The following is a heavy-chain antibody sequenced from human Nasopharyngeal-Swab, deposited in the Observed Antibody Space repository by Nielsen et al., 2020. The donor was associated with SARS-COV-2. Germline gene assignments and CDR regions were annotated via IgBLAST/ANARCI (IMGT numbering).Heavy chain of an antibody. J-gene: IGHJ5*02. CDR3: ARDSPYGGNSYQDQFDP. D-gene: IGHD4-23*01. V-gene: IGHV1-69*06. Sequence: WVQQAPGQGLEWMGGIIPIFGTANYAQKFQGRVTITADKSTSTAYMELSSLRSEDTAVYYCARDSPYGGNSYQDQFDPWGQGTLVTVSS. CDR2: IIPIFGTA.